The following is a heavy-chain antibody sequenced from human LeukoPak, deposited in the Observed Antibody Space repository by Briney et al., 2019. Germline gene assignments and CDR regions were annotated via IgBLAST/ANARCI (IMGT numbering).Heavy chain of an antibody. CDR1: GYTFTSYD. CDR2: MNPNSGNT. J-gene: IGHJ4*02. V-gene: IGHV1-8*03. D-gene: IGHD2-2*01. CDR3: ARSARFNYCSSTSCYAY. Sequence: ASVKVSCKASGYTFTSYDINWVRQATGQGLEWMGWMNPNSGNTGYAQKFQGRVTITRNTSISTAYMELSSLRSEDTAVYYCARSARFNYCSSTSCYAYWGRGTLVTVSS.